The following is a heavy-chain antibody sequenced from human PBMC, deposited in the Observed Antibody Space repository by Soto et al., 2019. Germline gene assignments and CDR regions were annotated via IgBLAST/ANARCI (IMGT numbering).Heavy chain of an antibody. CDR3: TTERAGAFDI. J-gene: IGHJ3*02. CDR1: GFTFTKAW. V-gene: IGHV3-15*01. Sequence: EVQLVESGGGLVKPGGSLRLSCAASGFTFTKAWMPWVRQAPGKGLEWVGRIKSKSDGGTTDYAAPVKGRFTISRDDSKDTLYLDMNSLKTEDTAVYYCTTERAGAFDIWGQGTMVSVSS. CDR2: IKSKSDGGTT.